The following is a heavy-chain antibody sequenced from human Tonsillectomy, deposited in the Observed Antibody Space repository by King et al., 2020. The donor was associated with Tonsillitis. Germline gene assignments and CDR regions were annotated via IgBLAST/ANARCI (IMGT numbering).Heavy chain of an antibody. CDR2: ISAYDGNS. Sequence: QLVQSGAEVKKPGASVKVSCKASGYTFTSFGISWVRLAPGQGLEWMGVISAYDGNSNYAQKLQGRVTMTTDSSTSTAYMELRSLRSDDTAVYYCARDPGYSSGWYLDYWGQGTLVTVSS. CDR1: GYTFTSFG. V-gene: IGHV1-18*01. J-gene: IGHJ4*02. D-gene: IGHD6-19*01. CDR3: ARDPGYSSGWYLDY.